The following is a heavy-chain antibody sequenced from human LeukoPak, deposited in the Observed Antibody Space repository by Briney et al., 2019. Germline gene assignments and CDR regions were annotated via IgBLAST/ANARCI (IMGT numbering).Heavy chain of an antibody. V-gene: IGHV4-34*01. D-gene: IGHD5-12*01. J-gene: IGHJ4*02. CDR2: INHSGST. Sequence: PSETLSLTCAVYGGSFSGYYWSWIRQPPGKGLEWIGEINHSGSTNYNPSLKSRVTISVDTSKNQFSLRLSSVTAADTSVYYCARGFRGYSGYDVAHRDEVYFDYWGQGTLVTVSS. CDR1: GGSFSGYY. CDR3: ARGFRGYSGYDVAHRDEVYFDY.